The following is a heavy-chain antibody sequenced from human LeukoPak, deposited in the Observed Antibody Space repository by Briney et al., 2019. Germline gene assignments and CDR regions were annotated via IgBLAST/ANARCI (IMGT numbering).Heavy chain of an antibody. CDR3: ARAGYGDYVKRAPSKFDY. CDR2: ISCYNGNT. CDR1: GYNFTNSG. V-gene: IGHV1-18*01. Sequence: GASVKVSCKASGYNFTNSGISWVRQAPGQGLEWMGWISCYNGNTNYAQKLQGRVTMTTDTSTSTAYMELRSLRSDDTAVYYCARAGYGDYVKRAPSKFDYWGQGTLVTVSS. J-gene: IGHJ4*02. D-gene: IGHD4-17*01.